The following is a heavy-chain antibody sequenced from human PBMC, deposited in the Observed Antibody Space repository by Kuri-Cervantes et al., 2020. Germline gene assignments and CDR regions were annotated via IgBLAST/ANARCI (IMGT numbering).Heavy chain of an antibody. CDR1: GYTFTSYY. Sequence: ASVKVSCKASGYTFTSYYMHWVRQAPGQGLEWMGWMNPNSGNTGYAQKFQGRVTMTRNTSISTAYMELRSLRSDDTAVYYCARDRAFGDGHFDYWGQGTLVTVSS. V-gene: IGHV1-8*02. D-gene: IGHD3-10*01. CDR2: MNPNSGNT. CDR3: ARDRAFGDGHFDY. J-gene: IGHJ4*02.